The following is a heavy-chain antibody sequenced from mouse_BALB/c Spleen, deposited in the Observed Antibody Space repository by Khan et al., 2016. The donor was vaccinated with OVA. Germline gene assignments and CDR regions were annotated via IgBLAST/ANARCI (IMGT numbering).Heavy chain of an antibody. D-gene: IGHD1-1*01. CDR3: ARSVTITTVVATDFDY. CDR1: GYSITSDYA. J-gene: IGHJ2*01. Sequence: VHLKESGPGLVKPSQSLSLTCTVTGYSITSDYAWNWIRQFPGNKLEWMGYISYSGRTSYNPSLKSRISITRDTSTNQFFLQLNSVTTEDTATYYCARSVTITTVVATDFDYWGQGTTLTVSS. CDR2: ISYSGRT. V-gene: IGHV3-2*02.